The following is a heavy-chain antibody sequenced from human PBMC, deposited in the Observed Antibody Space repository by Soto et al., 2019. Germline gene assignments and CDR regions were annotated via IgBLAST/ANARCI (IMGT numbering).Heavy chain of an antibody. J-gene: IGHJ6*03. D-gene: IGHD2-15*01. CDR2: ISGSGGST. CDR1: GFTFSSYA. CDR3: ARDYCSGGSCYLYYYMDV. Sequence: GGSLRLSCAASGFTFSSYAMSWVRQAPGKGLEWVSAISGSGGSTYYADSVKGRFTISRDNSKNTLYLQMNSLRAEDTAVYYCARDYCSGGSCYLYYYMDVWGKGTTVTVSS. V-gene: IGHV3-23*01.